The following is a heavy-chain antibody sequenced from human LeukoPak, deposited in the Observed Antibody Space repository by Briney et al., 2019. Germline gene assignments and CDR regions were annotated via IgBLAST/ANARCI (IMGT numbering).Heavy chain of an antibody. CDR3: ARWDKVGYCSSTSCYSKRGYFDY. CDR1: GGSISSYY. CDR2: IYYSGST. D-gene: IGHD2-2*01. V-gene: IGHV4-39*07. J-gene: IGHJ4*02. Sequence: PSETLSLTCTVSGGSISSYYWGWIRQPPGKGLEWIGSIYYSGSTYYNPSLKSRVTISVDTSKNQFSLKLSSVTAADTAVYYCARWDKVGYCSSTSCYSKRGYFDYWGQGTLVTVSS.